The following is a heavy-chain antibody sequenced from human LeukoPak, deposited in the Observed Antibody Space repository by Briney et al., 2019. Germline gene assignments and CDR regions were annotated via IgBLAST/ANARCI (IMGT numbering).Heavy chain of an antibody. Sequence: KPSETLSLTCAVYGGSFSRYYWSWIRQSPGKGLEWIAEIDHRGDTNYNPSVKSRVTISVDTSKNQFSLKVRSLSAADTAVYYCARGATISETGYFDFWGQGTRVTVSS. CDR1: GGSFSRYY. CDR2: IDHRGDT. D-gene: IGHD5-24*01. V-gene: IGHV4-34*01. CDR3: ARGATISETGYFDF. J-gene: IGHJ4*03.